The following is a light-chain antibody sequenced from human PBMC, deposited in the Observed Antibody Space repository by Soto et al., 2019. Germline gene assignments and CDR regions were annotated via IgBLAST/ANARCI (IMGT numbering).Light chain of an antibody. V-gene: IGLV2-23*01. CDR2: EGN. CDR3: CSYTGSSTS. J-gene: IGLJ3*02. Sequence: QSALTQPASVSGSPGQSITMSCDGASSDVGSYNLVSWYQQYPGKAPKLIIYEGNKRPSGVANRFSGSGSGNTASLTISGLQAEDGAGYYCCSYTGSSTSFVGGTKLTVL. CDR1: SSDVGSYNL.